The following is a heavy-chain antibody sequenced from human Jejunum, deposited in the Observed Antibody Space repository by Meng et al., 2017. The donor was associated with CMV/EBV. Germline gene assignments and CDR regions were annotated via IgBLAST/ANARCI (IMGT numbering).Heavy chain of an antibody. J-gene: IGHJ2*01. CDR2: INEGESEK. CDR3: AREGTQLWPPNWFFDL. Sequence: TFTDYWLAWVRQSPEEGVEWVANINEGESEKTFVDSVKGRFTISRDNAKNSVYLQMNSLRADDTAVYYCAREGTQLWPPNWFFDLWGRGTQVTVSS. V-gene: IGHV3-7*01. D-gene: IGHD5-18*01. CDR1: TFTDYW.